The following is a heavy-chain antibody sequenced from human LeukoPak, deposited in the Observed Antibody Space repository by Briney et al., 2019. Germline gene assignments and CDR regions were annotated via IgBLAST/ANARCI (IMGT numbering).Heavy chain of an antibody. J-gene: IGHJ3*02. V-gene: IGHV1-2*06. CDR2: INPNSGGT. CDR1: GYTFTGYY. Sequence: ASVKVSCKASGYTFTGYYMHWVRQAPGQGLEWMGRINPNSGGTNYAQKFQGRVTMTRGTSISTAYMELSRLRSDDTAVYYCARDRQDFDWFTDAFDIWGQGTMVTVSS. D-gene: IGHD3-9*01. CDR3: ARDRQDFDWFTDAFDI.